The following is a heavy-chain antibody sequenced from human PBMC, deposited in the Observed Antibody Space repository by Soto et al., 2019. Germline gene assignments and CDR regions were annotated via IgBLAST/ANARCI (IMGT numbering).Heavy chain of an antibody. CDR3: PKRPGYGDYTSPF. J-gene: IGHJ4*02. Sequence: GGSLRLSCAASGFTFSSYAVSWVRQAPGKGLEWVSAISGSGGSTYYADSVKGRFTISRDNSKNTLYLQMNSLRAEDTAVYYCPKRPGYGDYTSPFWGQGTPVTVYS. V-gene: IGHV3-23*01. D-gene: IGHD4-17*01. CDR1: GFTFSSYA. CDR2: ISGSGGST.